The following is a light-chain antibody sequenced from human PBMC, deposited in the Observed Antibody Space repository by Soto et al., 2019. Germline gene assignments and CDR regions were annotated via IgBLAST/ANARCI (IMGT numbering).Light chain of an antibody. Sequence: DIVMTQSPDSLAVSLGERATINCKSSQSVLYSSTNKNYLAWYQHRPGQPPKLLLYWASVRESGVPERFSGTVSGTDFTLTISSLQSEDAAVYYCQQYYAAVSTFGQGTKLEI. V-gene: IGKV4-1*01. CDR1: QSVLYSSTNKNY. CDR3: QQYYAAVST. CDR2: WAS. J-gene: IGKJ2*01.